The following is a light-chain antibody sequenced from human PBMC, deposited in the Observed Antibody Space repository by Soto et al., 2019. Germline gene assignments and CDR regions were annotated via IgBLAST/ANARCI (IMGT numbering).Light chain of an antibody. V-gene: IGKV3-20*01. CDR3: QQYGSLPRT. CDR1: QSVAGSY. CDR2: GAS. Sequence: EIVLTQSPGTLSLSPGERATLSCRASQSVAGSYLAWYQQKVGQAPRLLLYGASSRATGIPDRFSGSGSGTDITLTISRLEPEDFAVYYCQQYGSLPRTFGQGTKVEIK. J-gene: IGKJ1*01.